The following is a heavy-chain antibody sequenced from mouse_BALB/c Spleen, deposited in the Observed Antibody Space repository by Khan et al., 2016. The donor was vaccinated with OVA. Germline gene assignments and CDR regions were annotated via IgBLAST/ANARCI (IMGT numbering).Heavy chain of an antibody. J-gene: IGHJ3*01. CDR3: TRVGYGGFAS. V-gene: IGHV1-53*01. Sequence: QVQLQQSGAELVKPGASVKLSCKASGYTFTSYYMYWVKQRPGQGLEWIGDINTSNGDTYFNEKFKNKDTLTVDKSSSTTYMQLSSLTSEDSAVYYCTRVGYGGFASWGQGTLVTVSA. CDR1: GYTFTSYY. D-gene: IGHD2-2*01. CDR2: INTSNGDT.